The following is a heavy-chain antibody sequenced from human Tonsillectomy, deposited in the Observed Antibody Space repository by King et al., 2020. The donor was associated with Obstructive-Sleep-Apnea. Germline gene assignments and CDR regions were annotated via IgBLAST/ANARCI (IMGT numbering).Heavy chain of an antibody. Sequence: VQLVESGGGLVQPGGSLRLSCAASGFTFSSYAMSWVRQAPGKGLEWVSAISGSGGSTYYADSVKGRVTISRDNSKNTRYLQMNSLRAEDTAVYYCAKIFSITMIVVVTHFDYWGQGTLVTVSS. CDR2: ISGSGGST. J-gene: IGHJ4*02. CDR3: AKIFSITMIVVVTHFDY. V-gene: IGHV3-23*04. CDR1: GFTFSSYA. D-gene: IGHD3-22*01.